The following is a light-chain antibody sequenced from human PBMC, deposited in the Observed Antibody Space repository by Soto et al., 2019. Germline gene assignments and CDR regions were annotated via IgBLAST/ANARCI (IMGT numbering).Light chain of an antibody. CDR2: GVS. CDR3: SSYRSSIIPVV. V-gene: IGLV2-14*01. J-gene: IGLJ2*01. Sequence: QSVLIQPASVSGSPGQSITISCTGTSSDIGGYNYVSWYQQHPGKAPKLMIYGVSNRPSGVSGRFFGSKSGNTASLTISGLQPEDEADYYCSSYRSSIIPVVFGGGTKLTVL. CDR1: SSDIGGYNY.